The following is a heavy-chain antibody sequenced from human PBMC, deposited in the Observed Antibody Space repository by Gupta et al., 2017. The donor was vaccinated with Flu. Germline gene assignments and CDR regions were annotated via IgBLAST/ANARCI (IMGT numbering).Heavy chain of an antibody. V-gene: IGHV3-33*01. CDR1: GFSFSDYA. J-gene: IGHJ4*02. D-gene: IGHD6-13*01. CDR3: AGQQMSTWSLLDF. CDR2: IWYDGSRR. Sequence: VASGGGEVQPGTSLRISCEASGFSFSDYAMHWVRQAPGKGLEWVAVIWYDGSRRDYADSVAGRFTVSRDNSKSTLYLQMNNLSAEDTALYYCAGQQMSTWSLLDFWGQGTLVTVSS.